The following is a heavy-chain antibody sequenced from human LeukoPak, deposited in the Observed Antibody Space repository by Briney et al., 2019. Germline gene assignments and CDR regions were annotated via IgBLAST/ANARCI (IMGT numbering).Heavy chain of an antibody. V-gene: IGHV4-38-2*02. J-gene: IGHJ5*02. D-gene: IGHD1-1*01. CDR1: GYSLSSGFY. CDR2: MFHSGSS. CDR3: ARFGTRDNCCHPGVDT. Sequence: SETLSLTCTVSGYSLSSGFYWGWIRQPPGKGLEWIATMFHSGSSYYNPSLESRVTISMDTSKNQFSLRLISVTAADTALYYCARFGTRDNCCHPGVDTWGQGTPVTVSS.